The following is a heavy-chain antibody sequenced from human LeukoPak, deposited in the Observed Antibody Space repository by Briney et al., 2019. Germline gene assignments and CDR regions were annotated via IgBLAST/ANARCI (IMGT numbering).Heavy chain of an antibody. CDR3: TRDRRGYSGYGPFDY. D-gene: IGHD5-12*01. CDR1: GFTFGDYA. J-gene: IGHJ4*02. V-gene: IGHV3-49*04. CDR2: IRSKAYGGTT. Sequence: GGSLRLSCTASGFTFGDYAMSWVRQAPGKGLEWVGFIRSKAYGGTTEYAASVKGRFTISRDDSKSIAYLQMNSLKTEDTAVYYCTRDRRGYSGYGPFDYWGQGTLVTVSS.